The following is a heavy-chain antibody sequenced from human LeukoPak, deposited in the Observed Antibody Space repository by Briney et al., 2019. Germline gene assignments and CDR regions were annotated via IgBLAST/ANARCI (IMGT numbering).Heavy chain of an antibody. D-gene: IGHD3-16*01. CDR1: GFTVSSNY. J-gene: IGHJ6*03. V-gene: IGHV3-53*01. Sequence: PGGSLRLSCAASGFTVSSNYMSWVRQAPGKGLEWVSVIYSGGSTYYADSVKGRFTISRDNSKNTLYLQVNSLRAEDTAVYYCARGGDTYYYYYYMDVWGKGTTVTVSS. CDR3: ARGGDTYYYYYYMDV. CDR2: IYSGGST.